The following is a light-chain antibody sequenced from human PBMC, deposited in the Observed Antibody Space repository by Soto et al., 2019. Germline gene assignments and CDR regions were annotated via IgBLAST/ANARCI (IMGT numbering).Light chain of an antibody. CDR1: SSDVGRYNY. J-gene: IGLJ1*01. CDR3: SSFTSSSTYV. V-gene: IGLV2-14*01. Sequence: ALTQPASVSGSPGQSITISCTGTSSDVGRYNYVSWYQQHPGKAPKLTIYDVSNRPSGVSSRFSGSKSGNTASLTISGLQAEDEADYYCSSFTSSSTYVLGTGTKVTVL. CDR2: DVS.